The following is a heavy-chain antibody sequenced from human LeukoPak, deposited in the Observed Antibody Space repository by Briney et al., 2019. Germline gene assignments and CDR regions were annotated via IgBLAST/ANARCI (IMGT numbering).Heavy chain of an antibody. D-gene: IGHD4-17*01. CDR2: IYYSGST. CDR1: GGSISSSSYY. Sequence: SETLSLTCTVSGGSISSSSYYWGWIRQPPGKGLEWIGSIYYSGSTYYNPSLKSRVTISVDTSKNQFSLKLSSVTAADTAVYYCARGNDYGDYEGTDAFDIWGQGTMVTVSS. V-gene: IGHV4-39*07. J-gene: IGHJ3*02. CDR3: ARGNDYGDYEGTDAFDI.